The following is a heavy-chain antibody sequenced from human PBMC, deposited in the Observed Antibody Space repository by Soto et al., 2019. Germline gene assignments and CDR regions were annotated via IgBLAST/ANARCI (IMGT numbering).Heavy chain of an antibody. V-gene: IGHV2-5*02. CDR2: IYWDDDK. Sequence: QITLKESGPTLVKPTQTLTLTCTLSGLSLSASGVSVGWIRQPPGKPLEWLAIIYWDDDKRYSPSLKSRLTITQDTPKNQLVLTMTTVDPVDTAKYYCAHPRHGDYASFYSWGQGSMVTVSS. CDR1: GLSLSASGVS. CDR3: AHPRHGDYASFYS. J-gene: IGHJ4*02. D-gene: IGHD4-17*01.